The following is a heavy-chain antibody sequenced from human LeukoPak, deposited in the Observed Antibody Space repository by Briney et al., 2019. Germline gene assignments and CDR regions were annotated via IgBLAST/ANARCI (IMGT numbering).Heavy chain of an antibody. D-gene: IGHD5-12*01. V-gene: IGHV1-58*01. CDR3: AAVTLGGWLPAYLHDY. CDR2: IVVGSGNT. CDR1: GFTFTSSA. Sequence: SVKVSCKASGFTFTSSAVQWVRQARGQRLEWIGCIVVGSGNTNYAQKFQERVTITRDMSTSTAYMELSSLRSEDTAVYYCAAVTLGGWLPAYLHDYWGQGTLVTVSS. J-gene: IGHJ4*02.